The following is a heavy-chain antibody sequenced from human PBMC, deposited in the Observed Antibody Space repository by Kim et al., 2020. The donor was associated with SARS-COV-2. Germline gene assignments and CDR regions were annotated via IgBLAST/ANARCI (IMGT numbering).Heavy chain of an antibody. Sequence: SETLSLTCTVSGGSISSYYWSWIRQPPGKGLEWIGYIYYSGSTNYNPSLKSRVTISVDTSKNQFSLKLSSVTAADTAVYYCARANSGSYLYLSYWGQGTLVTVSS. CDR3: ARANSGSYLYLSY. CDR2: IYYSGST. CDR1: GGSISSYY. D-gene: IGHD1-26*01. V-gene: IGHV4-59*01. J-gene: IGHJ4*02.